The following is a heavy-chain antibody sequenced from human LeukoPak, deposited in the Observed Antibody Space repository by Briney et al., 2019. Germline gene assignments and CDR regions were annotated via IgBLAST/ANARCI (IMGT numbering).Heavy chain of an antibody. CDR2: IYYSWSP. J-gene: IGHJ5*02. Sequence: SETLSLTCTVSGGSISSYYWSWIRQPPGKGLEWIGYIYYSWSPNYNPSLKSRVTISVDTSKNQFSLKLSSVTAADTAVYYCARRGSYGWFDPWGQGTLVTVSS. D-gene: IGHD1-26*01. CDR3: ARRGSYGWFDP. CDR1: GGSISSYY. V-gene: IGHV4-59*01.